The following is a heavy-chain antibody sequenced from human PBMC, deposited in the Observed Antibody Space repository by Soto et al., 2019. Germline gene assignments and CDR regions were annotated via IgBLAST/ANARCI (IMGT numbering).Heavy chain of an antibody. CDR1: GYSFTSYW. V-gene: IGHV5-10-1*01. CDR2: IDPSDSYT. D-gene: IGHD3-10*01. J-gene: IGHJ3*02. Sequence: PGESLKISCKGSGYSFTSYWISWVRQMPGKGLEWMGRIDPSDSYTNYSPSFQGHVTISADKSISTAYLQWSSLKASDTAMYYCASPSELLRHPHDAFDIWGQGTMVTVSS. CDR3: ASPSELLRHPHDAFDI.